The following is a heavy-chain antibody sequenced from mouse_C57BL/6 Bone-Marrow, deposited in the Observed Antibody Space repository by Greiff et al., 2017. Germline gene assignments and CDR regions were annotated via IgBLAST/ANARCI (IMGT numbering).Heavy chain of an antibody. CDR1: GYTFTSYG. V-gene: IGHV1-81*01. CDR2: IYPRSGNT. J-gene: IGHJ4*01. D-gene: IGHD1-1*01. Sequence: VQRVESGAELARPGASVKLSCKASGYTFTSYGISWVKQRTGQGLEWIGEIYPRSGNTYYNEKFKGKATLTADKSSSTAYMELRSLTSEDSAVYFCASSPDYYGSGAMDYWGQGTSVTVSS. CDR3: ASSPDYYGSGAMDY.